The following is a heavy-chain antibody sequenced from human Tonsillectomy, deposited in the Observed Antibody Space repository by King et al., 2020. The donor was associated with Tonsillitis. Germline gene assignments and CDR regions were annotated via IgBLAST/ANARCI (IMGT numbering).Heavy chain of an antibody. V-gene: IGHV3-30*18. J-gene: IGHJ6*02. CDR1: GFTFSSHG. CDR2: ISYDGSNK. CDR3: AKLAGYDSSGYYQTDRYYYYYGMDV. D-gene: IGHD3-22*01. Sequence: VQLVESGGGVVQPGRSLRLSCAASGFTFSSHGMHWARQAPGKGLEWVAVISYDGSNKYYADSVKGRFTISRENSKNTLHLQMNSLRAEDTAVYYCAKLAGYDSSGYYQTDRYYYYYGMDVWGQGTTVTVSS.